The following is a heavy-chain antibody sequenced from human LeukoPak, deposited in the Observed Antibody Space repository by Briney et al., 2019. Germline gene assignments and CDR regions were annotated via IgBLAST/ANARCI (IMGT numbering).Heavy chain of an antibody. V-gene: IGHV4-38-2*02. J-gene: IGHJ4*02. CDR1: DYFISSGYY. CDR2: IYHSGST. Sequence: SETLSLTCTLSDYFISSGYYWGWLRQPPVKGLEWIGSIYHSGSTYYNPSLKSRVTIFVDTSKNQFSLKLNSVTAADTAVYYCAGGRMVATNDYWGQGTLVTVSS. CDR3: AGGRMVATNDY. D-gene: IGHD5-12*01.